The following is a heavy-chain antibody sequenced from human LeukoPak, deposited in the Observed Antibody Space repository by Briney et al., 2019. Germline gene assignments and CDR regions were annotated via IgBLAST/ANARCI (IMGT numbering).Heavy chain of an antibody. V-gene: IGHV4-59*08. Sequence: SETLSLTCTVSGGSISSYYWSWIRQPPGKGLEWIGYIYYSGSTNYNPSLKSRVTISVDTSKNQFSLKLSSVTAADTAVYYCARGGGSDSSGYAKRAFDIWGQGTTVTVSS. D-gene: IGHD3-22*01. J-gene: IGHJ3*02. CDR2: IYYSGST. CDR3: ARGGGSDSSGYAKRAFDI. CDR1: GGSISSYY.